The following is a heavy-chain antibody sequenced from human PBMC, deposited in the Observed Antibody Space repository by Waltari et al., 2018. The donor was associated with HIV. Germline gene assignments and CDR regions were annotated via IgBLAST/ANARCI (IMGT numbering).Heavy chain of an antibody. CDR1: GGSISSGDYF. V-gene: IGHV4-30-4*01. D-gene: IGHD6-13*01. CDR2: IYYSGST. J-gene: IGHJ2*01. CDR3: ARDPRIAAADPYWYFDL. Sequence: VQLQESGPGLVKPSQTLSLTCTVSGGSISSGDYFWRWICLPPGKGLEWIGYIYYSGSTYYNPSLKSRVTISVDTSKNQFSLKLSSVTAADTAVYYCARDPRIAAADPYWYFDLWGRGTLVTVSS.